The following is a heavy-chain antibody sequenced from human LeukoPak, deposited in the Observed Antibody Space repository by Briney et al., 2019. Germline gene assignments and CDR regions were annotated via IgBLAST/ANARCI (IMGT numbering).Heavy chain of an antibody. CDR3: ARGDADYDFWSGSGYYYMDV. Sequence: ASVKVSCKASGYTFTSYGISWVRQAPGQGLEWMGWISAYNGNTNYAQKLQGRVTMTTDTSTSTAYMELSSLRSEDTAVYYCARGDADYDFWSGSGYYYMDVWGKGTTVTVSS. CDR1: GYTFTSYG. J-gene: IGHJ6*03. CDR2: ISAYNGNT. D-gene: IGHD3-3*01. V-gene: IGHV1-18*01.